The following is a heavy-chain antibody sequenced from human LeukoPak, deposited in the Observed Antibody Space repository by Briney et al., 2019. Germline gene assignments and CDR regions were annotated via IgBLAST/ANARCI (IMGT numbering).Heavy chain of an antibody. D-gene: IGHD1-14*01. Sequence: ASVKVSCKASGYTFTSYDINWVRQAPGQGLEWMGGIIPIFGTANYAQKFQGRVTITTDESTSTAYMELSSLRSEDTAVYYCARAPDRDDRLDYWGQGTLVTVSS. J-gene: IGHJ4*02. V-gene: IGHV1-69*05. CDR1: GYTFTSYD. CDR3: ARAPDRDDRLDY. CDR2: IIPIFGTA.